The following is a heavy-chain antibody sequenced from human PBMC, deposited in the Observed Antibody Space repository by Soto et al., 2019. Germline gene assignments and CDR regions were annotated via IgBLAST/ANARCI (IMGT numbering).Heavy chain of an antibody. D-gene: IGHD2-8*01. CDR1: GYSFTDYH. CDR2: INPKSGGT. V-gene: IGHV1-2*04. CDR3: ARAHSTHCSNGVCSFFYNHEMDV. Sequence: ASVKVSCKASGYSFTDYHIHWVRQAPGQGLEWLGRINPKSGGTSTAQKFQGWVTMTRDRSISTVYMELTRLRSDDTAVYFCARAHSTHCSNGVCSFFYNHEMDVWGQGTTVTVSS. J-gene: IGHJ6*02.